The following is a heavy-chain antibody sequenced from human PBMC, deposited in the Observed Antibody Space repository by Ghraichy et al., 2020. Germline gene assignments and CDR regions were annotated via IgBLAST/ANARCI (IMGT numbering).Heavy chain of an antibody. V-gene: IGHV3-11*06. CDR2: ISSSSSYT. Sequence: GSLRLSCAASGFTFSDYYMSWIRQAPGKGLEWVSYISSSSSYTNYADSVKGRFTISRDNAKNSLYLQMNSLRAEDTAVYYCARAVTTEELNWFDPWGQGTLVTVSS. J-gene: IGHJ5*02. CDR1: GFTFSDYY. D-gene: IGHD4-11*01. CDR3: ARAVTTEELNWFDP.